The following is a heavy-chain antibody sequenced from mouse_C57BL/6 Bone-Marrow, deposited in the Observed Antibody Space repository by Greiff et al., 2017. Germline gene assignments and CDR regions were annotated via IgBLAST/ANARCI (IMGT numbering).Heavy chain of an antibody. J-gene: IGHJ1*03. CDR2: INPSNGGT. V-gene: IGHV1-53*01. CDR1: GYTFTSYW. CDR3: TRENYYGSRGYFDV. Sequence: QVQLQQPGPELVKPGASVKLSCKASGYTFTSYWMHWVKQRPGQGLEWIGNINPSNGGTNYNEKFKSKATLTVDKSSSTAYMQLSSLTAEDSAVYYCTRENYYGSRGYFDVWGTGTTVTVSS. D-gene: IGHD1-1*01.